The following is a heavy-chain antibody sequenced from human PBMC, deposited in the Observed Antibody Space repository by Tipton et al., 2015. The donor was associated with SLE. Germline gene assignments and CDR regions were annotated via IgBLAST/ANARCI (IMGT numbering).Heavy chain of an antibody. CDR2: IYSGGST. V-gene: IGHV3-53*05. CDR3: ARSSWYDFWSGYYSERYFDL. CDR1: GFTFSTNY. J-gene: IGHJ2*01. D-gene: IGHD3-3*01. Sequence: SLRLSCAASGFTFSTNYMTWVRQAPGKGLEWVSLIYSGGSTSYADSVKGRFTISRDNSKNTLYLQMNSLRAEDTAVYYCARSSWYDFWSGYYSERYFDLWGRGTLVTVSS.